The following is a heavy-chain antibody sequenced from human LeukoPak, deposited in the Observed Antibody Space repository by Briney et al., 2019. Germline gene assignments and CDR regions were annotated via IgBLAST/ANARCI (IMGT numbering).Heavy chain of an antibody. Sequence: PGGSLRLSCAASGFTFSSYGMQWVRQAPGEGLEWVAVISYDGSTKYYGDTVKDRFTISRDNSENTLYLQMDSLRTEDTAVYCAKEADSSGYGANFDYWGQGTLVTVSS. D-gene: IGHD5-12*01. J-gene: IGHJ4*02. CDR3: AKEADSSGYGANFDY. CDR2: ISYDGSTK. V-gene: IGHV3-30*18. CDR1: GFTFSSYG.